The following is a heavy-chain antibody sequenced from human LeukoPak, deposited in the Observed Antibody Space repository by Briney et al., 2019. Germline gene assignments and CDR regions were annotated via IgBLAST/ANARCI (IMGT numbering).Heavy chain of an antibody. D-gene: IGHD3-10*01. CDR2: INKDGGEK. V-gene: IGHV3-7*03. CDR3: APIAYGSGSPSDY. J-gene: IGHJ4*02. Sequence: GGSLRLSCAASGFTFSSYWMSWVRQAPGKGLEWVANINKDGGEKYYVDSVKGRFTISRDNAKNSLYLQMNSLRAEDTALYYCAPIAYGSGSPSDYWGQGTLVTVSS. CDR1: GFTFSSYW.